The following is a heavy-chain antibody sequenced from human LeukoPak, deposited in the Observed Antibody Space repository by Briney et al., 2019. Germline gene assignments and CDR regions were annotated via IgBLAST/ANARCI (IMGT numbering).Heavy chain of an antibody. CDR3: ARGPRWFPFDY. V-gene: IGHV4-30-4*01. D-gene: IGHD4-23*01. CDR1: GGSISSGDYY. Sequence: PSETLSLTCTVSGGSISSGDYYWSWIRQPPGKGLEWIGYIYYSGSTYYNPSLKSRVTISVDTSKNQFSLKLSSVTAADTAVYYCARGPRWFPFDYWGQGTLVTVSS. CDR2: IYYSGST. J-gene: IGHJ4*02.